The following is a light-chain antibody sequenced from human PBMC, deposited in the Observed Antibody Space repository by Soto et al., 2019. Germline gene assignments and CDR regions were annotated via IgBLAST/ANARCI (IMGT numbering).Light chain of an antibody. CDR1: QSVSSSY. J-gene: IGKJ1*01. CDR3: QQYGGPPPT. Sequence: EIVLTQSPATLSFSPGERATLSCRASQSVSSSYLAWYQQKPGQAPRLLIYGASTRATGIPDRFSGSGSGTDFTLTISRLEPEDLAVYYCQQYGGPPPTFGQGTKVDI. CDR2: GAS. V-gene: IGKV3-20*01.